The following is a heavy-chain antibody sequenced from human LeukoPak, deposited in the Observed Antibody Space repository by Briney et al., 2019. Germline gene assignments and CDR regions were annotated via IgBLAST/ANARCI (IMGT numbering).Heavy chain of an antibody. D-gene: IGHD4-23*01. J-gene: IGHJ5*02. Sequence: GGSLRLSCAASGFTFSSYAMSWVRQAPGKGREGVSAISGSGGSTYYADSVKGGFTISRDNSKNTLYLQMNSLRAEDTAVYYCAKDPYGGQFPGNWFDPWGQGTLVTVSS. CDR1: GFTFSSYA. V-gene: IGHV3-23*01. CDR3: AKDPYGGQFPGNWFDP. CDR2: ISGSGGST.